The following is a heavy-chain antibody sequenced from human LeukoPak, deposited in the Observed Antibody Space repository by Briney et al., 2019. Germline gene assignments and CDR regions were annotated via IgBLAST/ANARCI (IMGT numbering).Heavy chain of an antibody. D-gene: IGHD5-24*01. CDR2: TRNKANSYTT. J-gene: IGHJ5*02. V-gene: IGHV3-72*01. CDR1: GFTFSDHY. Sequence: PGGSLRLSCAASGFTFSDHYMDWVRQAPGKGLEWVGRTRNKANSYTTEYAASVKGRFTISRDDSKNSLYLQMNSLKAEDTAVYYCAREQATGDGYNPLIPWGQGTLVTVSS. CDR3: AREQATGDGYNPLIP.